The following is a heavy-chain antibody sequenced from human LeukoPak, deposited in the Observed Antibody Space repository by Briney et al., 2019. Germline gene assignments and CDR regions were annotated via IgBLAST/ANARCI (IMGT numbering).Heavy chain of an antibody. D-gene: IGHD3-9*01. CDR3: ALNWYYDILTGYLED. J-gene: IGHJ4*02. V-gene: IGHV1-2*06. CDR1: GYTFTGYY. Sequence: ASVKASCKASGYTFTGYYMHWVRQAPGQGLEWMGRINPNSGGTNYAQKFQGRVTMTRDTSISTAYMELSRLRSDDTAVYYCALNWYYDILTGYLEDWGQGTLVTVSS. CDR2: INPNSGGT.